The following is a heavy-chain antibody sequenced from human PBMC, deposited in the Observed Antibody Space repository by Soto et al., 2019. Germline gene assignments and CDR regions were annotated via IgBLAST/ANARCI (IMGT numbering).Heavy chain of an antibody. V-gene: IGHV5-51*01. CDR3: ASSVLVTSTMNYFDL. D-gene: IGHD2-8*02. J-gene: IGHJ4*02. Sequence: GASLKISSKGSGYSFTSYWIGWVRQMPGKGLEWMGIISPGDSDTRYSPSFQGQVTISADKSISTAYLQWSSLKASDTAIYFCASSVLVTSTMNYFDLWGQGTLVTVSS. CDR1: GYSFTSYW. CDR2: ISPGDSDT.